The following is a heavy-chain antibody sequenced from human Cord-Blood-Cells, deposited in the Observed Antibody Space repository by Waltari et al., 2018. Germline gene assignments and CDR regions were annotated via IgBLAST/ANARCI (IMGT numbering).Heavy chain of an antibody. CDR1: GFAFSSYW. CDR3: AREGVVGGGFDY. Sequence: EVQLVESGGGLVQPGGSLRLSCAASGFAFSSYWMSWVRQAPGKVLVWWANKKKEVIGKSYVDSVKGRFTSSRDNAKNSLYLQMNGLRAVDTSVYYCAREGVVGGGFDYWGQGTLVTVSS. J-gene: IGHJ4*02. V-gene: IGHV3-7*01. D-gene: IGHD3-16*01. CDR2: KKKEVIGK.